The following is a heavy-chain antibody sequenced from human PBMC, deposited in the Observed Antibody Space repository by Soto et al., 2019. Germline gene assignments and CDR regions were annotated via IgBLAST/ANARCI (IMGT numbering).Heavy chain of an antibody. CDR1: GFTFSSYG. CDR3: ARAGYYGSGSSIGIDY. Sequence: QVQLVESGGGVVQPGRSLRLSCVVSGFTFSSYGMHWVRQAPGKGLEWVAVIWYDGSNKYYADSVKGRFTISRDNSKNTLFLQMNSLRVEDTAVYHCARAGYYGSGSSIGIDYWGQGTLVTVSS. D-gene: IGHD3-10*01. CDR2: IWYDGSNK. V-gene: IGHV3-33*01. J-gene: IGHJ4*02.